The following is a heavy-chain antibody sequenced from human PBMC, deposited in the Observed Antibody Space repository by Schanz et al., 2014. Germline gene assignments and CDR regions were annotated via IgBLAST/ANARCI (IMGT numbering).Heavy chain of an antibody. CDR3: AKVAPAATYRDS. V-gene: IGHV3-30*18. CDR1: GFTFSGYG. D-gene: IGHD2-2*01. Sequence: QVQLVESGGGVVQPGRSLRLSCVTSGFTFSGYGMHWARQAPGNGLEWVAYISYDGRNNFQADSVRGRFTISRDISKNTLFLQMNSLRVEDTAVYYCAKVAPAATYRDSWGLGTLVTVSS. CDR2: ISYDGRNN. J-gene: IGHJ4*02.